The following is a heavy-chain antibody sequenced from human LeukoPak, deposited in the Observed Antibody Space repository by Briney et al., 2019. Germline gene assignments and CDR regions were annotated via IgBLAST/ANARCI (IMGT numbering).Heavy chain of an antibody. D-gene: IGHD6-6*01. CDR3: AGLSSSYT. CDR1: GFTFSSYG. Sequence: GGSLRLSCAASGFTFSSYGMSWVRQAPGKGLEWVSSISGSGGNVYYAGSVRGRFTISRDNTKNSLYLQMNSLRAEDTAVYYCAGLSSSYTWGQGTLVTVSS. V-gene: IGHV3-23*01. J-gene: IGHJ5*02. CDR2: ISGSGGNV.